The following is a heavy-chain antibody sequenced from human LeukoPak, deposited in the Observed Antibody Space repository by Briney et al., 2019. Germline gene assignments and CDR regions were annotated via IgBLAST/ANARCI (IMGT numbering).Heavy chain of an antibody. V-gene: IGHV1-18*01. CDR1: GYTFTSYG. CDR2: ISAYNGNT. D-gene: IGHD3-9*01. J-gene: IGHJ5*02. Sequence: GASVKVSCKASGYTFTSYGIIWVRQAPGQGLEWMGWISAYNGNTNYAQKLQGRVTMTTDTSTSTAYMELRSLRSDDTAVYYCARDPLVRYFDWLSSRPNWFDPWGQGTLVTVSS. CDR3: ARDPLVRYFDWLSSRPNWFDP.